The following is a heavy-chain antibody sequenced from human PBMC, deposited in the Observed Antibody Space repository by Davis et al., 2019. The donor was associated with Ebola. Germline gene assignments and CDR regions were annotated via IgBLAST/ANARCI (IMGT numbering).Heavy chain of an antibody. CDR3: AKDRDIVLVVYVAFDY. CDR1: GFTFSSYA. V-gene: IGHV3-7*03. CDR2: IKQDGSVK. J-gene: IGHJ4*02. D-gene: IGHD2-8*02. Sequence: GESLNISCAASGFTFSSYAMSWVRQAPGKGLVWVANIKQDGSVKYYVDSLKGRFNISRDNAKNSLYLQMNSLRADDTAVYYCAKDRDIVLVVYVAFDYWGQGTLVTVSS.